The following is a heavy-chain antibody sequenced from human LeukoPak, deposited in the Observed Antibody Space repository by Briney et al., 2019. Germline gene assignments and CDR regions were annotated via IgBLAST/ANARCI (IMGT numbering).Heavy chain of an antibody. CDR1: GFTFSDYY. J-gene: IGHJ4*02. Sequence: GGSLRLSCAASGFTFSDYYMSWIRQAPGKGLEWVSYISSSGSTIYYADSVKDRFTISRDNAKNSLYLQMNSLRAEDTAVYYCARDLRPTGDIVVGHWGQGTLVTVSS. CDR2: ISSSGSTI. CDR3: ARDLRPTGDIVVGH. V-gene: IGHV3-11*04. D-gene: IGHD2-2*01.